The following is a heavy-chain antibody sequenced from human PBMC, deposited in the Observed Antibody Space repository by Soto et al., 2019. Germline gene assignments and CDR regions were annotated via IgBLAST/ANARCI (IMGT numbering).Heavy chain of an antibody. V-gene: IGHV4-38-2*01. D-gene: IGHD4-17*01. CDR1: GYSISSSYY. J-gene: IGHJ4*02. CDR3: AMAVTTSNYFDY. CDR2: IYHSGST. Sequence: PSETLSLTCAVSGYSISSSYYWGWIRQPPGKGLEWIGTIYHSGSTYYNPSLKSRLTISVDTSNNQFSLKLRSVTAADTAVYYCAMAVTTSNYFDYWGQGTLVT.